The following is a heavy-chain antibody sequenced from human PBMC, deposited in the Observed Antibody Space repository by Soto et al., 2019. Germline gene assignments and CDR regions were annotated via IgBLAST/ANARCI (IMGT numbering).Heavy chain of an antibody. V-gene: IGHV3-9*01. J-gene: IGHJ6*03. CDR1: GFTFDDYA. CDR3: AKDQYGDHYYYMDV. Sequence: GGSLRLSCAASGFTFDDYAMHWVRQAPGKGLEWVSGISWNSGSIGYADSVKGRFTISRDNAKNSLYLQMNSLRAEDTALYYCAKDQYGDHYYYMDVWGKGTTVTVSS. D-gene: IGHD4-17*01. CDR2: ISWNSGSI.